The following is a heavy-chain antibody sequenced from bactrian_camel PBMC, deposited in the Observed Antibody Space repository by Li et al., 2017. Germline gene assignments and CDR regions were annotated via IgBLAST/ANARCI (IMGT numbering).Heavy chain of an antibody. Sequence: HVQLVESGGGSVQAGGSLRLSCAASAYTGGPFYMAYFRQAPGKEREGVARIATGSGNTYYADSVKGRFTISQDNAKNTLYLQLNSLETEDTAMYYCAKDRIATMTLVTGARGPRSPSP. CDR3: AKDRIATMTLVT. V-gene: IGHV3S1*01. CDR2: IATGSGNT. D-gene: IGHD4*01. CDR1: AYTGGPFY. J-gene: IGHJ6*01.